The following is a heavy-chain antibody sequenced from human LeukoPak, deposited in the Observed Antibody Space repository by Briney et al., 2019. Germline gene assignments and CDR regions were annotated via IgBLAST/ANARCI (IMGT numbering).Heavy chain of an antibody. CDR3: AKDGDRTATDFYDYYGMDV. J-gene: IGHJ6*02. CDR1: GFTFSSYG. Sequence: GGSLRLSCAASGFTFSSYGMTWVRQAPGKGLDWVSGISGSGGSTYYADSVKGRFTISRDNSKNTLYLQMKSLRAEDTAVYYCAKDGDRTATDFYDYYGMDVWGQGTTVTVAS. D-gene: IGHD3-10*01. CDR2: ISGSGGST. V-gene: IGHV3-23*01.